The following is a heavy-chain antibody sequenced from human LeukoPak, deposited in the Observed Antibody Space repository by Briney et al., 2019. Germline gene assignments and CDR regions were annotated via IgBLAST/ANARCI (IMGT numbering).Heavy chain of an antibody. V-gene: IGHV3-23*01. CDR1: GFTFSTYA. D-gene: IGHD1-7*01. Sequence: GGSLRLSCAASGFTFSTYAMNWVRQAPGKGLEWVSVITGNSGLIYYADSVKGRFTISRDNSKNTLYLQMNSLRAEDTAVYYCARGITGTTEFDPWGQGTLVTVSS. CDR3: ARGITGTTEFDP. J-gene: IGHJ5*02. CDR2: ITGNSGLI.